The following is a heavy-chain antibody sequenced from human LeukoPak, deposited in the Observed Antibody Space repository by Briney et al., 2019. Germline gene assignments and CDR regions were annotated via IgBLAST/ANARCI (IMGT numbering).Heavy chain of an antibody. CDR1: GYTFTSYD. J-gene: IGHJ4*02. D-gene: IGHD4-23*01. V-gene: IGHV1-8*01. CDR2: MNPNSSNT. Sequence: ASVKVSCKASGYTFTSYDINWVRQATGQGLEWMGWMNPNSSNTGYAQKFQGRVAMTRNTSISTAYMELSSLRSEATAMYYCAREDYGGNDYWGQGTLVTVSS. CDR3: AREDYGGNDY.